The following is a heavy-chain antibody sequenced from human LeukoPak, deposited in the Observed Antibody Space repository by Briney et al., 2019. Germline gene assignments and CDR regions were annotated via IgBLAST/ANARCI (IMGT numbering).Heavy chain of an antibody. D-gene: IGHD6-19*01. CDR1: GFTFSGYS. Sequence: GGSLRLSCAASGFTFSGYSMNWVRQAPGKGLEWVSSISSSSSYIYYADSVKGRFTISRDNAKNSLYLQMNSLRAEDTAVYYCVRKGAVPILYYFDYWGQGTLVTVSS. CDR2: ISSSSSYI. V-gene: IGHV3-21*01. CDR3: VRKGAVPILYYFDY. J-gene: IGHJ4*02.